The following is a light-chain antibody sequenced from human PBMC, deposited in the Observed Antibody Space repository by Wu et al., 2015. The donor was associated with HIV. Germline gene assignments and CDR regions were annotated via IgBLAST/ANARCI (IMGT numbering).Light chain of an antibody. J-gene: IGKJ2*01. V-gene: IGKV3-15*01. CDR1: QSVSSN. CDR3: QQYNNWPET. CDR2: GAS. Sequence: EIVMTQSPATLAVSPGERATLSCRASQSVSSNLAWYQQKPGQGPRLLIYGASTRATGIPARFSGSGSGTDFTLTISSMQSEDFAVYFCQQYNNWPETFGQGTKLEIK.